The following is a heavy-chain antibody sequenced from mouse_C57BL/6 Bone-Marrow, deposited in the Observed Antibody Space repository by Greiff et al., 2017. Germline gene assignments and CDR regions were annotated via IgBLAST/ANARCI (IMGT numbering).Heavy chain of an antibody. CDR3: ARGYYYGSSLYFDY. V-gene: IGHV5-9*01. CDR1: GFTFSSYT. J-gene: IGHJ2*01. Sequence: EVQLVESGGGLVKPGGSLKLSCAASGFTFSSYTMSWVRQTPEKRLEWVATISGGGGNTYYPDSVKGRFTISRDNAKNTLYLQMSGLRSEDTALYYWARGYYYGSSLYFDYWGQGTTLTVSS. CDR2: ISGGGGNT. D-gene: IGHD1-1*01.